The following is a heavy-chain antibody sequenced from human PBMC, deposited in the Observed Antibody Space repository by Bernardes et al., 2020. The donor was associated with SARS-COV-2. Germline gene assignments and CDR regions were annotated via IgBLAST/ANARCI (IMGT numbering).Heavy chain of an antibody. V-gene: IGHV3-33*01. Sequence: GGSLRLSCAASGFTFSSYGMHWVRQAPGKGLEWVAVIWYDGRNKYYADSVKGRFTISRDNSKNTLYLQMNSLRAEDTAVYYCAREGQVGATPGLDYWGQGTLVTVSS. CDR2: IWYDGRNK. J-gene: IGHJ4*02. CDR1: GFTFSSYG. CDR3: AREGQVGATPGLDY. D-gene: IGHD1-26*01.